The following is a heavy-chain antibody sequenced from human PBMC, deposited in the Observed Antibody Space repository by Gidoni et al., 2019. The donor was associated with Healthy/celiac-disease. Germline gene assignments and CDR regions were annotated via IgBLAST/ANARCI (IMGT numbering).Heavy chain of an antibody. D-gene: IGHD4-4*01. V-gene: IGHV4-39*07. CDR2: IYYSGST. CDR1: GGSISSSSYY. CDR3: ARVDGSTYRGNWFDP. Sequence: QLQLQESGPGLVKPSETLSLTCTVSGGSISSSSYYWGWIRQPPGKGLEWIGSIYYSGSTYYNPSLKSRVTISVDTSKNRFSLKLSSVTAADTAVYYCARVDGSTYRGNWFDPWGQGTLVTVSS. J-gene: IGHJ5*02.